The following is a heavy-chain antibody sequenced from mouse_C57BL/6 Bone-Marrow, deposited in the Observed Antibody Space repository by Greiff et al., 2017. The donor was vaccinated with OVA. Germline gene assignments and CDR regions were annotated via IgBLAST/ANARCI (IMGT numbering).Heavy chain of an antibody. CDR1: GYTFTSYG. D-gene: IGHD2-4*01. V-gene: IGHV1-81*01. J-gene: IGHJ3*01. CDR2: IYPRSGNT. Sequence: QVQLQQSGAELARPGASVKLSCKASGYTFTSYGISWVKQSTGQGLEWIGEIYPRSGNTYYNEKFKGKATLTADKSSSTAYMELRSLTSEDSAVYFCARGGYYEYDVGFAYWGQGTLVTVSA. CDR3: ARGGYYEYDVGFAY.